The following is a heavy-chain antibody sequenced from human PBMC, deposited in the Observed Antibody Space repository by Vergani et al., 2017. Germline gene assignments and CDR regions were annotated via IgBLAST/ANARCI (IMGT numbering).Heavy chain of an antibody. D-gene: IGHD3-10*01. CDR3: ARDGSTVLLWFGELLGLGWFDP. CDR2: ISAYNGNT. Sequence: QVQLVQSGAEVKKPGASVKVSCKASGYTFTSYGISWVRQAPGQGLEWMGWISAYNGNTNYAQKLQGRVTMTTDTSTSTAYMELRSLRSDDTAVYYCARDGSTVLLWFGELLGLGWFDPWGQGTLVTVSS. J-gene: IGHJ5*02. CDR1: GYTFTSYG. V-gene: IGHV1-18*01.